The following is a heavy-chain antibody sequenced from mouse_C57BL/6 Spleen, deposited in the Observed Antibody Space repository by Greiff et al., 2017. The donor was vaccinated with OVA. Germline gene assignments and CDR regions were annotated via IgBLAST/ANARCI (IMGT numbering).Heavy chain of an antibody. CDR2: ISSGSSTI. CDR1: GFTFSDYG. D-gene: IGHD2-1*01. V-gene: IGHV5-17*01. CDR3: ARHGNYLLFDY. J-gene: IGHJ2*01. Sequence: EVKLMESGGGLVKPGGSLKLSCAASGFTFSDYGMHWVRQAPEKGLEWVAYISSGSSTIYYADTVKGRFTISRANAKNTLFLQMTSLRSEDTAMYYCARHGNYLLFDYWGQGTTLTVSS.